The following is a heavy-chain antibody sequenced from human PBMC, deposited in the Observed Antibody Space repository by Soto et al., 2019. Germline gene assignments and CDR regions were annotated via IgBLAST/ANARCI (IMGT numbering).Heavy chain of an antibody. CDR1: VGSISSSNYY. D-gene: IGHD1-26*01. CDR3: ATQEVGGSYVYTFDP. Sequence: QLQLQESGPGLVKPSETLSLTCTVSVGSISSSNYYWGWIRQPPGKGLEWIGRIYYSGSTYYNPSRKTRVNISVDTSQVTLSLNLSSVTAADTAVYYCATQEVGGSYVYTFDPWGQGTLVTVSS. V-gene: IGHV4-39*01. J-gene: IGHJ5*02. CDR2: IYYSGST.